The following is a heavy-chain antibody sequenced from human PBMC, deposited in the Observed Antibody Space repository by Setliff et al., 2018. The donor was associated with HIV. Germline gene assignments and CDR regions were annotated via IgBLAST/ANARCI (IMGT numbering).Heavy chain of an antibody. V-gene: IGHV3-21*01. CDR1: GFTFSSYS. CDR3: ARDYKVTPQFDY. J-gene: IGHJ4*02. D-gene: IGHD5-18*01. CDR2: ISSSSSYI. Sequence: SLRLSCAASGFTFSSYSMNWVRQAPGKGLEWVSSISSSSSYIYYADSVKGRFTISRDNAKNSLYLQMNSLRAEDTAVYYCARDYKVTPQFDYWGQGTLVTVSS.